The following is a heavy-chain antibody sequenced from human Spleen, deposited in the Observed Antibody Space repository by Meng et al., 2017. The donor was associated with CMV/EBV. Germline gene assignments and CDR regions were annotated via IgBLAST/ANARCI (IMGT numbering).Heavy chain of an antibody. V-gene: IGHV3-21*01. CDR3: ARTDSSGYYNDAFDI. D-gene: IGHD3-22*01. CDR1: GFIFSSYG. CDR2: ISSSRSYI. Sequence: GGSLRLSCTASGFIFSSYGMNWVRQAPGKGLEWVSSISSSRSYIYYADSVKGRFTISRDNAKNSLYLQMNSLRAEDTAVYYCARTDSSGYYNDAFDIWGQGTMVTVSS. J-gene: IGHJ3*02.